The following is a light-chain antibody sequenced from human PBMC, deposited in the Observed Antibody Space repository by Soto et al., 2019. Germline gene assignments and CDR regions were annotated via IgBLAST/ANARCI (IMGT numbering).Light chain of an antibody. V-gene: IGLV2-14*03. CDR1: SSDVGGYDY. CDR3: SSFTRINTYV. CDR2: DVS. J-gene: IGLJ1*01. Sequence: QSVLTQPASVSGSPGQSITISCTGTSSDVGGYDYVSWYQQHPDKAPKLMIYDVSNRPSGVSDRFSGSKSGNTASLTISGLQAEDEGDYYCSSFTRINTYVFGTGTKVTV.